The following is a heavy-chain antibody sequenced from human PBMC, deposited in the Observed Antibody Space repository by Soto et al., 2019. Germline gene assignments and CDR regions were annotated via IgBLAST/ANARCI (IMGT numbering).Heavy chain of an antibody. CDR1: GFTFSRYA. CDR2: ISGSGGST. Sequence: EVQLLESGGDSVQPGGSLRLSCAASGFTFSRYALSWVRQAPGKGLEWVSAISGSGGSTYYYADSVKGRFTISRDNSKNTLYLQMNSLRAEDTALYYCTTDIRRNGDYGPHYFYYWGQGTLVTVSS. D-gene: IGHD2-21*02. V-gene: IGHV3-23*01. CDR3: TTDIRRNGDYGPHYFYY. J-gene: IGHJ4*02.